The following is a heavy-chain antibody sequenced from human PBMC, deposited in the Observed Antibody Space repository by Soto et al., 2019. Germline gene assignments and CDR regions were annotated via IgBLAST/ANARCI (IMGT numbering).Heavy chain of an antibody. CDR1: GRSVSSGSHF. D-gene: IGHD5-18*01. V-gene: IGHV4-61*01. J-gene: IGHJ4*02. CDR2: IFDSERT. CDR3: LWDPFHY. Sequence: SETLSLTCTVSGRSVSSGSHFWSWIRQSPGKGLEWIGYIFDSERTNYNPSLKSRVIISQDMSKNQFFLNPVDTATYYCAHSIGLWDPFHYWGQGTLVTVSS.